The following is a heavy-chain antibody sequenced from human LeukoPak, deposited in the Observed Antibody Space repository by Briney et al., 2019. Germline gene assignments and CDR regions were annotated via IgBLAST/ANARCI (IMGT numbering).Heavy chain of an antibody. Sequence: GGSLILSCAASGLTFSSDWMRWVRHAARNGLVWVSRINSDVRNTIYAHSGKGRLTIYIDNAKNKLYLQANSLRAEDKAVYYCARVPPDYGGNSECDYWGQGTPVTVSS. D-gene: IGHD4-23*01. CDR3: ARVPPDYGGNSECDY. CDR2: INSDVRNT. CDR1: GLTFSSDW. J-gene: IGHJ4*02. V-gene: IGHV3-74*01.